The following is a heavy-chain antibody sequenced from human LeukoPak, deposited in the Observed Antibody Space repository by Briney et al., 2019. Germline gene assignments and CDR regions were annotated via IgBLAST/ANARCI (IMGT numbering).Heavy chain of an antibody. Sequence: GGSLRLSCAVSGFTFSSYWMHWVRQAPGKGLVWVSRINSDGSSTSYADSVKGRFTISRDNAKNTLYLQMNSLRAEDTAVYYCARGFSWGIFDYWGQGTLVTVSS. CDR3: ARGFSWGIFDY. J-gene: IGHJ4*02. CDR1: GFTFSSYW. CDR2: INSDGSST. V-gene: IGHV3-74*01. D-gene: IGHD6-13*01.